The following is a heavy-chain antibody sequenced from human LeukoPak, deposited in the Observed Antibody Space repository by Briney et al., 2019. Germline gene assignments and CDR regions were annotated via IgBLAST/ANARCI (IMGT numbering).Heavy chain of an antibody. CDR2: IYSGGST. Sequence: GGSLRLSCAASGFTVSSNYMSWVRQAQGKGLEWVSVIYSGGSTYYADSVKGRFTISRDNSKNTLYLQMNSLRAEDTAVYYCASKIAVAGYYFDYWGQGTLVTVSS. D-gene: IGHD6-19*01. CDR1: GFTVSSNY. CDR3: ASKIAVAGYYFDY. J-gene: IGHJ4*02. V-gene: IGHV3-53*01.